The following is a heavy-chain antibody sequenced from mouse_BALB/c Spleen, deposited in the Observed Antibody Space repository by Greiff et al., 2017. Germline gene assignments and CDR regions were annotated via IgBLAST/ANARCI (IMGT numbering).Heavy chain of an antibody. V-gene: IGHV3-2*02. CDR3: ARSLPLGYAMDY. CDR2: ISYSGST. CDR1: GYSITSDYA. J-gene: IGHJ4*01. D-gene: IGHD4-1*01. Sequence: DVQLQESGPGLVKPSQSLSLTCTVTGYSITSDYAWNWIRQFPGNKLEWMGYISYSGSTSYNPSLKSRISITRDTSKNQFFLQLNSVTTEDTATYYCARSLPLGYAMDYWGQGTSVTVSS.